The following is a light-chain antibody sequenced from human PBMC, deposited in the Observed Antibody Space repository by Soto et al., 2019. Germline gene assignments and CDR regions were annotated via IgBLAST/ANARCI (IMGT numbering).Light chain of an antibody. J-gene: IGLJ2*01. V-gene: IGLV1-51*02. CDR3: GTWDNSLSAVV. CDR2: ENN. CDR1: RSNIGNNY. Sequence: QSVLTQPPSVSAAPGQKVTISCSGSRSNIGNNYVSWYQQLPGTAPKLLIYENNKRPSGIPDRFSGSKSGTSATLGITGLQTGDEAEYYCGTWDNSLSAVVFGGGTKLTVL.